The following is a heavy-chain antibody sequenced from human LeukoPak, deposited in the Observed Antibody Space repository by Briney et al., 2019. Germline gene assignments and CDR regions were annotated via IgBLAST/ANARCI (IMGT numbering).Heavy chain of an antibody. CDR1: GFTFSNYA. D-gene: IGHD3-22*01. CDR3: ARDDYYDSSGYPKNYYYYGMDV. CDR2: ISGSGGST. V-gene: IGHV3-23*01. Sequence: GGSLRLSCADSGFTFSNYAMSWVRQAPGKGLEWVSSISGSGGSTDYADSVKGRFTISRDNSKKTLYLQMNSLRAEDTAVYYCARDDYYDSSGYPKNYYYYGMDVWGQGTTVSVSS. J-gene: IGHJ6*02.